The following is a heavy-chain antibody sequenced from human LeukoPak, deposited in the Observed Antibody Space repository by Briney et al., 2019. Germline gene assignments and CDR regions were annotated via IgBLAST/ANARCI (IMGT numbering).Heavy chain of an antibody. CDR2: IYTSGST. Sequence: SETLSLTCTVSGGSISSYYWSWIRQPAGKGLEWIGRIYTSGSTNYNPSLKSRVTMSVDTSKNQFSLKLSSVTAADTAVYYCARDGYYYDSSGSGTTFDYWGKGTLVTVSS. CDR1: GGSISSYY. J-gene: IGHJ4*02. D-gene: IGHD3-22*01. V-gene: IGHV4-4*07. CDR3: ARDGYYYDSSGSGTTFDY.